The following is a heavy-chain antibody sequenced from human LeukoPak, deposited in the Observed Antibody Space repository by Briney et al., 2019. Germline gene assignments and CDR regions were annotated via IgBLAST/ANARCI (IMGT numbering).Heavy chain of an antibody. Sequence: SETLSLTCAVYGGSFSGYYWSWIRQPPGKGLEWIGEINHSGSTNYNPSLKSRVTISVDTSKNQFSLKLSSVTAADTAVYYCARCGTYYDFWSGYYMVYWGQGTLVTVSS. V-gene: IGHV4-34*01. J-gene: IGHJ4*02. CDR1: GGSFSGYY. D-gene: IGHD3-3*01. CDR2: INHSGST. CDR3: ARCGTYYDFWSGYYMVY.